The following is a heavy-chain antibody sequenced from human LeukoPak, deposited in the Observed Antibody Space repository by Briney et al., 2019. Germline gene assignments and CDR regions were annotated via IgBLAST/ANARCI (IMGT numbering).Heavy chain of an antibody. CDR1: GCSISSYY. V-gene: IGHV4-59*01. J-gene: IGHJ4*02. CDR3: VRYSYGYFAY. D-gene: IGHD5-18*01. Sequence: SETLSLTCTVSGCSISSYYWSWIRQPPGKGLEWIGYIYYSGSTNYNPSLKSRVTISVDTSKNQFSLKLSSVTAADTAVYYCVRYSYGYFAYWGQGTLVTVPS. CDR2: IYYSGST.